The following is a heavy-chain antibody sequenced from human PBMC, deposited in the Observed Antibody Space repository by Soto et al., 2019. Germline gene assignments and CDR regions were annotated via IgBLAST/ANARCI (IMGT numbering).Heavy chain of an antibody. V-gene: IGHV1-8*01. CDR2: MNPNSGNT. D-gene: IGHD3-3*02. J-gene: IGHJ3*02. Sequence: GASVKVSCKASGYTFTSYYMNWVRQANGKGLEWMGWMNPNSGNTGYAQKFQGRVTMTRNTSISTAYMELSSLRSEDTAVYYCARGRSFGVVILAFDIWGQGTMVTVSS. CDR3: ARGRSFGVVILAFDI. CDR1: GYTFTSYY.